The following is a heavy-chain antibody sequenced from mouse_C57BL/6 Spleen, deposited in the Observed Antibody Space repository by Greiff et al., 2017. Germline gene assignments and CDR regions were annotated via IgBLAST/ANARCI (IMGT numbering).Heavy chain of an antibody. V-gene: IGHV1-64*01. Sequence: QVQLQQPGAELVKPGASVKLSCKASGYTFTSYWMHWVKQRPGQGLEWIGMIHPTSGSTNYNEKFKSKATLTVDKSSSTAYMQLSSLTSEDSAVYYCAREGDSSGYHVWFAYWGQGTLVTVSA. CDR3: AREGDSSGYHVWFAY. CDR2: IHPTSGST. CDR1: GYTFTSYW. J-gene: IGHJ3*01. D-gene: IGHD3-2*02.